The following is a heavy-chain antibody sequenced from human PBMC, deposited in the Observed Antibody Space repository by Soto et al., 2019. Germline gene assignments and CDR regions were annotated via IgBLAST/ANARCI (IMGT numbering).Heavy chain of an antibody. J-gene: IGHJ5*02. V-gene: IGHV4-39*01. CDR3: ARHYSSGSRNWFDP. CDR1: VGSINSSSYF. D-gene: IGHD6-19*01. Sequence: SETLSLTCGVSVGSINSSSYFWGWFRQPPGKGLEWIGSIYYSGSTYYNPSLRSRVTISVDTSKNQFSLKLSSVTAADTAVFYCARHYSSGSRNWFDPWGQGTLVTVSS. CDR2: IYYSGST.